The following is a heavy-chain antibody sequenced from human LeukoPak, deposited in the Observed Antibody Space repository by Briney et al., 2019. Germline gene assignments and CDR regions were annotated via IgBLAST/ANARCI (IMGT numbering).Heavy chain of an antibody. D-gene: IGHD4-17*01. CDR2: INTDGSRP. CDR1: GFTFSSYS. CDR3: ARDQMTTVTSLDY. J-gene: IGHJ4*02. V-gene: IGHV3-74*01. Sequence: PGGSLRLSCAASGFTFSSYSMNWVRQAPGKGLVWVSRINTDGSRPSYADSVKGRFTISRDNAKNTLYLQMNSLRAEDTAVYYCARDQMTTVTSLDYWGQGTLVTVSS.